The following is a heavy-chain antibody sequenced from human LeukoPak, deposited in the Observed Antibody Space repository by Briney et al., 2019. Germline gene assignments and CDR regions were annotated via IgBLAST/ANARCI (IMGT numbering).Heavy chain of an antibody. D-gene: IGHD5-18*01. V-gene: IGHV3-64*01. CDR2: ISDNGGST. CDR1: GFTFSSYA. Sequence: GGSLRLSCAASGFTFSSYAMHWVRQAPGKGLEYVSTISDNGGSTFYANSVKGRFTISRDNSKNTLYLQMGSLRPEDMAVYYCARDPDLYSYGYLDYWGQGTLVTVSS. J-gene: IGHJ4*02. CDR3: ARDPDLYSYGYLDY.